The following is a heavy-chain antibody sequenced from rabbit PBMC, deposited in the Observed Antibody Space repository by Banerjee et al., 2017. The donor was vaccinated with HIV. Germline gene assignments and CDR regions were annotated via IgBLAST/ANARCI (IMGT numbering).Heavy chain of an antibody. Sequence: QLKESGGGLVQPGGSLKLSCKGSGFDFSSHYMSWVRQAPGKGLEWIGYIDPVFGSTYYASWVNGRFTISSHNAQNTVDLQMNSLTAADTATYFCARDNVGSTYYYFNLWGQGTLVTVS. D-gene: IGHD8-1*01. CDR2: IDPVFGST. J-gene: IGHJ4*01. CDR3: ARDNVGSTYYYFNL. CDR1: GFDFSSHY. V-gene: IGHV1S7*01.